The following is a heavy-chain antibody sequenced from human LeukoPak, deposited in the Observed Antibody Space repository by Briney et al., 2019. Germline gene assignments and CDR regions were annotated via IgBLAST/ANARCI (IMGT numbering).Heavy chain of an antibody. CDR1: GLTLNIYV. D-gene: IGHD3-10*01. V-gene: IGHV3-23*01. J-gene: IGHJ4*02. Sequence: PGGSLRLSCAASGLTLNIYVMTWVRQAPGQGLEWVSSIIGSGGSTYYADSVKGRFTISRDNSKNTLYLQMNSLRAEDTAVYYCARGLRGADDYWGQGTLVTVSS. CDR2: IIGSGGST. CDR3: ARGLRGADDY.